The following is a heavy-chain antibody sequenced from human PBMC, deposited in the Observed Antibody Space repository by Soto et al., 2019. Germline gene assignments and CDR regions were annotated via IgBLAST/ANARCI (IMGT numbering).Heavy chain of an antibody. D-gene: IGHD4-17*01. CDR3: ARCPDYGDYEHDWYFDL. J-gene: IGHJ2*01. V-gene: IGHV4-59*01. CDR2: IYYSGST. CDR1: GGSISSYY. Sequence: SETLSLTCTVSGGSISSYYWSWIRQPPGKGLEWIGYIYYSGSTNYNPSLKSRVTISVDTSKNQFSLKLSSVTAADTAVYYCARCPDYGDYEHDWYFDLWGRGTLVTVSS.